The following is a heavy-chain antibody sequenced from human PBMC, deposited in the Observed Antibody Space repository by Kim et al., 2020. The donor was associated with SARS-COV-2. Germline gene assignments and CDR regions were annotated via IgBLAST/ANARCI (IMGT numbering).Heavy chain of an antibody. Sequence: SETLSLTCTVSGGSISSGDYYWSWIRQPPGKGLEWIGYIYYSGSTYYNPSLKSRVTISVDTSKNQFSLKLSSVTAADTAVYYCARDTNGLGGGPGYYFDYWGQGTLVTVSS. CDR2: IYYSGST. V-gene: IGHV4-30-4*01. D-gene: IGHD1-1*01. J-gene: IGHJ4*02. CDR1: GGSISSGDYY. CDR3: ARDTNGLGGGPGYYFDY.